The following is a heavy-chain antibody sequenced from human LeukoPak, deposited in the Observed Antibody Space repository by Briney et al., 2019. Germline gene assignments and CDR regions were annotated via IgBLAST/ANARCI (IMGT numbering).Heavy chain of an antibody. J-gene: IGHJ5*02. D-gene: IGHD3-3*01. CDR1: GFTFSSYA. Sequence: QSGGSLRLSCAASGFTFSSYAMSWVRQAPGKGLEWVSAISGSGGSTYYADSVKGRFTISRDNSKNTLYLQMNSLRAEDTAVYYCAKSPRGVVISWFDPWGQGTLVTVSS. V-gene: IGHV3-23*01. CDR2: ISGSGGST. CDR3: AKSPRGVVISWFDP.